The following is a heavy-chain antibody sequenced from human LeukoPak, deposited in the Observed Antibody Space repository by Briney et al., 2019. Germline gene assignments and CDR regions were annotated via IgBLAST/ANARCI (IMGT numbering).Heavy chain of an antibody. V-gene: IGHV3-23*01. CDR3: SKKGQNDDYGKPD. CDR2: ISRDGTT. CDR1: GFTFSKYD. Sequence: GGSLRLSCAAYGFTFSKYDMYWIRQAPGKGLECVSVISRDGTTYYADSVKGRFTISRDNSQNTLSLQMNSLKAEDTAVYYCSKKGQNDDYGKPDWGQGTLVTVSS. J-gene: IGHJ4*02. D-gene: IGHD4-17*01.